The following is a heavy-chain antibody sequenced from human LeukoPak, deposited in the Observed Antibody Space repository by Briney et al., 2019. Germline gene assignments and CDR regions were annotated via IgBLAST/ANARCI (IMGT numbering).Heavy chain of an antibody. CDR1: GFIFSSYG. CDR3: ARASSGYLNAFDI. D-gene: IGHD3-10*01. CDR2: ISYDGSNK. J-gene: IGHJ3*02. Sequence: GGSLRLSCAASGFIFSSYGMHWVRQAPGKGLEWVGVISYDGSNKYYADSVKGRFTISRDNSKNTLYLQMNSLRAEDTAVYYCARASSGYLNAFDIWGQGTMVTVSS. V-gene: IGHV3-30*03.